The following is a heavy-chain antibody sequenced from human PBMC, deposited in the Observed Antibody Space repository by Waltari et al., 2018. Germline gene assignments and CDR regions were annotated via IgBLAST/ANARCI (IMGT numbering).Heavy chain of an antibody. CDR3: AXSPGDSTYHXXYYGMDV. Sequence: QVQLVQSGPEVTXPGASVQVSCXTSGYXFTGYXIHLLQQAPGQGLDGLGWINPKNGGRKDAQXVQGRVTMTRDTXSSXAYXXXSXLRSDDTAXXYCAXSPGDSTYHXXYYGMDVXGQGTTVTVX. V-gene: IGHV1-2*02. CDR2: INPKNGGR. D-gene: IGHD4-4*01. J-gene: IGHJ6*02. CDR1: GYXFTGYX.